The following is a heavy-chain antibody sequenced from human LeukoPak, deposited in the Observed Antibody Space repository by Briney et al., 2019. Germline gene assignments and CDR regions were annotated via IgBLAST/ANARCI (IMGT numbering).Heavy chain of an antibody. D-gene: IGHD3-22*01. CDR3: ARVGTYYDSSGYSSFVVY. V-gene: IGHV4-39*07. Sequence: SETLSLTCTVSGDSISTSNSYWGWIRQPPGKALEWIGSIYYSGSTYYNPSLKSRVTISVDTSKNQFSLKLSSVTAADTAVYYCARVGTYYDSSGYSSFVVYWGQGTLVTVSS. J-gene: IGHJ4*02. CDR2: IYYSGST. CDR1: GDSISTSNSY.